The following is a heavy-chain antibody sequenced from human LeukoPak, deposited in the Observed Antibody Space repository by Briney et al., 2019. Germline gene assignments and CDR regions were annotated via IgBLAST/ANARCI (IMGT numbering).Heavy chain of an antibody. CDR2: INREGTST. J-gene: IGHJ3*02. Sequence: GGSLGLSCAASGFSFSNYWVHWVRQAPGKGLLWVSRINREGTSTDHADSVKGRFSISRDHAKNTVSLQMNSLRAEDTAVYYCVTLTTAANEHAFDMWGQGTMVTVSS. D-gene: IGHD4-17*01. CDR1: GFSFSNYW. CDR3: VTLTTAANEHAFDM. V-gene: IGHV3-74*01.